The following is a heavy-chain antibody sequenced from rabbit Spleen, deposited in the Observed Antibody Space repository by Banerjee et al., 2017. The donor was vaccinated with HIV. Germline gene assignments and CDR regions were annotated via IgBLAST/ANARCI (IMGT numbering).Heavy chain of an antibody. J-gene: IGHJ4*01. CDR1: GVSFSISSY. V-gene: IGHV1S40*01. CDR3: ARDLTSVIGWNFNL. Sequence: QSLEESGGDLVKPEGSLTLTCTASGVSFSISSYMCWVRQAPGKGLEWIACIDGGSSGSTYYASWAKGRFTISRTSSTTVTLQMTSLTAADTATYFCARDLTSVIGWNFNLWGPGTLVTVS. CDR2: IDGGSSGST. D-gene: IGHD1-1*01.